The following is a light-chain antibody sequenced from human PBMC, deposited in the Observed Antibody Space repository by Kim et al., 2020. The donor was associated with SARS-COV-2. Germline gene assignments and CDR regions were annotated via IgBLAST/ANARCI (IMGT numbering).Light chain of an antibody. CDR2: GAS. Sequence: MGPGEKATRSCRAGQSVSGSHSACYPRKPSQPPRLLVYGASTRATGTPDRFSGSVSGTDFTLTISRLEPGGFTVFYCLKYSSTWTFGQRT. J-gene: IGKJ1*01. CDR3: LKYSSTWT. CDR1: QSVSGSH. V-gene: IGKV3-20*01.